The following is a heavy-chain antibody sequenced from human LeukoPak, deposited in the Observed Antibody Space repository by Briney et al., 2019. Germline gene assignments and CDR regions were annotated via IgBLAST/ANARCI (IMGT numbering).Heavy chain of an antibody. CDR1: GGSFSGYY. V-gene: IGHV4-34*01. CDR3: ARHEGGVERPTYYFDY. J-gene: IGHJ4*02. Sequence: PSETLSLTCAVYGGSFSGYYWTWIRQTPEKGLEWIGEMNPSGSTNYNPSLKSRVTISVDTSKNQFSLKLSSVTAADTAVYYCARHEGGVERPTYYFDYWGQGTLVTVSS. D-gene: IGHD3-16*01. CDR2: MNPSGST.